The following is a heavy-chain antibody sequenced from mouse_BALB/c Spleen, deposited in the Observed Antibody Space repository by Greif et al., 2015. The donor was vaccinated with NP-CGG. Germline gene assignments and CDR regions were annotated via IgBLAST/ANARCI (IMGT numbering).Heavy chain of an antibody. CDR1: GYSITSDYA. CDR2: ISYSGST. Sequence: EVQLQQSGPGLVKPSQSLSLTCTVTGYSITSDYAWNWIRQFPGNKLEWMGYISYSGSTSYNPSLKSRISITRDTSKNQFFLQLNSVTTEDTATYYCARRVYGPWFAYWGQGTLVTVSA. CDR3: ARRVYGPWFAY. V-gene: IGHV3-2*02. D-gene: IGHD1-1*01. J-gene: IGHJ3*01.